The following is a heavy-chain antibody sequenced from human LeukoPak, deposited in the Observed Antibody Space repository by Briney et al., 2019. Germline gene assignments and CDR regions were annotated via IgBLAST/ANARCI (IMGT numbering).Heavy chain of an antibody. J-gene: IGHJ4*02. V-gene: IGHV4-59*08. CDR2: IYYSGST. CDR3: ARLGADFWSGYLNPYYFDY. D-gene: IGHD3-3*01. Sequence: SETLSLTCTVSGGSISSYYWSWIRQPPWKGLEWIGYIYYSGSTNYNPSLKSRVTISVDTSKNQFSLKLSSVTAADTAVYYCARLGADFWSGYLNPYYFDYWGQGTLVTVSS. CDR1: GGSISSYY.